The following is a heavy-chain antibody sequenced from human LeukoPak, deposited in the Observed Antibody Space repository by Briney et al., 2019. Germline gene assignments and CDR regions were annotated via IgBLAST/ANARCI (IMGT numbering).Heavy chain of an antibody. J-gene: IGHJ3*02. CDR3: ARGLGGSEGDAFDI. V-gene: IGHV3-7*01. CDR1: GFTFSSYW. CDR2: IKQDGSEK. D-gene: IGHD1-26*01. Sequence: GGSVRLSCAASGFTFSSYWMSWVRQAPGQGQEWVANIKQDGSEKYYVDSVKGRFTISRDNAKNPLYLQMNSLRAEDTAVYYCARGLGGSEGDAFDIWGQGTMVTVSS.